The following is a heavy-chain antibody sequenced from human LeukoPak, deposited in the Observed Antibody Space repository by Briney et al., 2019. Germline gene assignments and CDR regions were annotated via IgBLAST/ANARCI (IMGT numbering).Heavy chain of an antibody. CDR3: AKDTTVYAVAGLDY. D-gene: IGHD6-19*01. CDR2: ISSSSSTI. V-gene: IGHV3-11*01. Sequence: GGSLRLSCAASGFTFSDYYMSWIRQAPGKGLEWVSYISSSSSTIYYADSVKGRFTISRDNAKNSLYLQMNSLRAEDTALYYCAKDTTVYAVAGLDYWGQGTLVTVSS. J-gene: IGHJ4*02. CDR1: GFTFSDYY.